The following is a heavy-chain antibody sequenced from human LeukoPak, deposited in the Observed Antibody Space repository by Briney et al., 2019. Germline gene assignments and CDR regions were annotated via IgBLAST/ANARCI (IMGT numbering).Heavy chain of an antibody. D-gene: IGHD5-12*01. Sequence: GEPLNFSCKGSGYRFTTYWIAGVRQMPGKGLEGMGIIYPSDSDTRYSPTFQGQVTISADKSISTAYLQWNSLKASDTAMYYCARSGYSGYEGDYWGQGTLVTVSS. CDR2: IYPSDSDT. CDR1: GYRFTTYW. CDR3: ARSGYSGYEGDY. V-gene: IGHV5-51*01. J-gene: IGHJ4*02.